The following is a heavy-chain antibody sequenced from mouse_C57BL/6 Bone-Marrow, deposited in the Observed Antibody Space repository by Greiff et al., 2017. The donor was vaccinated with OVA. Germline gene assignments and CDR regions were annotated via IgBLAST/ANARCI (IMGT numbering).Heavy chain of an antibody. CDR3: AIRAFITTVVADFFDY. CDR1: GYTFTSYW. CDR2: IDPSDSYT. J-gene: IGHJ2*01. D-gene: IGHD1-1*01. V-gene: IGHV1-59*01. Sequence: QVQLKQSGAELVRPGTSVKLSCKASGYTFTSYWMHWVKQRPGQGLEWIGVIDPSDSYTNYNQKFKGKATLTVDTSSSTAYMQLSSLTSEDSAVYYCAIRAFITTVVADFFDYWGQGTTLTVSS.